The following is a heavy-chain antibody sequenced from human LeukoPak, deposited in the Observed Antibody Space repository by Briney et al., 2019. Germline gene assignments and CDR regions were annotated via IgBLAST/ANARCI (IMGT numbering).Heavy chain of an antibody. D-gene: IGHD2-2*01. CDR1: GFTFSSYS. V-gene: IGHV3-21*01. CDR2: ISSSSSYI. CDR3: ATAAALGAFDM. J-gene: IGHJ3*02. Sequence: PGGSLRLSCAASGFTFSSYSMNWVRQAPGKGLEWVSSISSSSSYIYYADSVKGRFTISRDNAKNTLYLQMDSLRAEDTAVYYCATAAALGAFDMWGQGTMVTVSS.